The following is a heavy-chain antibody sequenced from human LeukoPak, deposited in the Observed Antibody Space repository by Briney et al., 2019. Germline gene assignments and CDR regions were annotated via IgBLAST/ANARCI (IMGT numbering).Heavy chain of an antibody. Sequence: PGGSLRLSCAASGFTFSSYSMNWVRQAPGKGLEWVSYISSSSSTIYYADSVKGRFTISRDNAKNSLYLQMNSLRAEDTAVYYCAKVGPGVYDPAWDYWGQGTLVTVSS. CDR2: ISSSSSTI. D-gene: IGHD5/OR15-5a*01. V-gene: IGHV3-48*04. CDR1: GFTFSSYS. J-gene: IGHJ4*02. CDR3: AKVGPGVYDPAWDY.